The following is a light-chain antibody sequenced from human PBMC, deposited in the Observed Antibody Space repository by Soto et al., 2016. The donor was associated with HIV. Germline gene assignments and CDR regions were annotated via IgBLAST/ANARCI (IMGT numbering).Light chain of an antibody. CDR3: QVWDSSSYV. CDR1: KLGEN. CDR2: QDS. V-gene: IGLV3-1*01. Sequence: SYELTQPPSVSVSPGQTASITCSGEKLGENMLAGISRSQASPLCWSSSQDSKRPSGIPERFSGSNSGNTATLTISGTQAMDEADYYCQVWDSSSYVFGTGTKVTVL. J-gene: IGLJ1*01.